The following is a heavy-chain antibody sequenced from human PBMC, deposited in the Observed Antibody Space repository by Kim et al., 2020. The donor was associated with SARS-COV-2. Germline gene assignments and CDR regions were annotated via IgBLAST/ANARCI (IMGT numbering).Heavy chain of an antibody. CDR2: ISAYNGNT. J-gene: IGHJ4*02. D-gene: IGHD3-22*01. V-gene: IGHV1-18*01. Sequence: ASVKVSCKASGYTFTSYGISWVRQAPGQGLEWMGWISAYNGNTNYAQKLQGRVTMTTDTSTSTAYMELRSLRSDDTAVYYCARVTYYYDRSGYYYPYYFDYCGQGTLVTVSS. CDR3: ARVTYYYDRSGYYYPYYFDY. CDR1: GYTFTSYG.